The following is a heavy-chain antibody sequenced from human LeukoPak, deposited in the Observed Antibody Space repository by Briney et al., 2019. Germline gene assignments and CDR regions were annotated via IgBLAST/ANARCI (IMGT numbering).Heavy chain of an antibody. CDR3: ARDSGPYYYGSGSYPHD. CDR1: GFTFSSYS. J-gene: IGHJ4*02. CDR2: ISSSSSYI. D-gene: IGHD3-10*01. V-gene: IGHV3-21*01. Sequence: GGSLRLSCAASGFTFSSYSMNWVRQAPGKGLEWVSSISSSSSYIYYADSVKGRFTISRDNAKNSLYLQMNSLRAEDTAVYYCARDSGPYYYGSGSYPHDWGQGTLVTVSS.